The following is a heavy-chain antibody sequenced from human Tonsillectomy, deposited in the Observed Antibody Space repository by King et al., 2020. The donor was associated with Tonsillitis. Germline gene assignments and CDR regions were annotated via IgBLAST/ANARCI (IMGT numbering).Heavy chain of an antibody. J-gene: IGHJ4*02. CDR1: GGSISSSSYY. CDR2: IYYSGST. Sequence: QLQESGPGLVKPSETLSLTCTVSGGSISSSSYYWGWIRQPPGKGLEWIGSIYYSGSTYYNPSLKSRVTISVDTSKNQFSLKLSSVTAADTAVYYCARCLFNYGSGTVPDYWGQGTLVTVSS. CDR3: ARCLFNYGSGTVPDY. V-gene: IGHV4-39*01. D-gene: IGHD3-10*01.